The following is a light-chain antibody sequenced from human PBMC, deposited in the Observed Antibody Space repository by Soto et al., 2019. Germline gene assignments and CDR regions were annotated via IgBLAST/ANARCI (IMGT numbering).Light chain of an antibody. Sequence: MVMTQAPASLSASPGERVTLSCRASQTVLSNLAWYQQKPGQAPRLLIYGASTRATGIPARFSGSGSGTEFTLTISSLQSEDFAVYYCQQYSNWPITFGQGTRLEIK. V-gene: IGKV3-15*01. CDR1: QTVLSN. CDR2: GAS. J-gene: IGKJ5*01. CDR3: QQYSNWPIT.